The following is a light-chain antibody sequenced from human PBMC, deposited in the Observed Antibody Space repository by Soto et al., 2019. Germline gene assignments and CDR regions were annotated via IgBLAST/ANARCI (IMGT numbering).Light chain of an antibody. CDR2: DAS. J-gene: IGKJ4*01. V-gene: IGKV1-33*01. Sequence: DIQMTQSPSSLSSSVGDRVTITCQASQDIRNYLNWYQQKPGKAPSLLIYDASNLRTGVPLRFSGSGSGTDFALTISSLQPEDIATYYCQHYDHLPPLSFGGGTRVEIK. CDR1: QDIRNY. CDR3: QHYDHLPPLS.